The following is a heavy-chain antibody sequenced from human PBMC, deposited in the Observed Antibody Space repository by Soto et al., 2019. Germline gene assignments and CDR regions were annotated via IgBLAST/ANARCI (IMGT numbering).Heavy chain of an antibody. CDR3: AKIEGGYCSGGTCFSFDY. D-gene: IGHD2-15*01. CDR2: IYYSGST. J-gene: IGHJ4*02. V-gene: IGHV4-39*01. Sequence: SETLSLTCTVSGGSISSSSYYWGWIRQPPGKGLEWIGSIYYSGSTYYNPSLKSRVTISVDTSKNQFSLKLSSVTAADTAVYYCAKIEGGYCSGGTCFSFDYWGQGTLVTVSS. CDR1: GGSISSSSYY.